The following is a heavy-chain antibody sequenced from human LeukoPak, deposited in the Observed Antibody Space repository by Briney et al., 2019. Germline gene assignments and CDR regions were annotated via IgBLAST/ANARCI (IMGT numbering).Heavy chain of an antibody. V-gene: IGHV3-73*01. D-gene: IGHD3-10*01. CDR2: IRTKANNYAT. J-gene: IGHJ4*02. Sequence: GGSLRLSCAVSGFSVTNNYMSWVRQASGKGLEWVGHIRTKANNYATIYAASVKGRFTISRDDSKNTAYLQMNSLKTEDTAVYYCARPSQYGSGTDYYFDSWGQGTLVTVSS. CDR3: ARPSQYGSGTDYYFDS. CDR1: GFSVTNNY.